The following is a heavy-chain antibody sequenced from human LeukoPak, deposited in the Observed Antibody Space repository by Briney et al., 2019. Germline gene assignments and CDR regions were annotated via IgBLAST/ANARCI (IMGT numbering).Heavy chain of an antibody. CDR3: ARTYAWFGELNYFDL. J-gene: IGHJ4*02. CDR1: GFTFSTYG. Sequence: GRSLRLSCAASGFTFSTYGMHWVRQAPGKGLEWVAVIYYDGSNKYYADSVKGRFTISRDNSKNTLYLQMSSLRAEDTAVYYCARTYAWFGELNYFDLWGQGTLVTVSS. V-gene: IGHV3-33*01. D-gene: IGHD3-10*01. CDR2: IYYDGSNK.